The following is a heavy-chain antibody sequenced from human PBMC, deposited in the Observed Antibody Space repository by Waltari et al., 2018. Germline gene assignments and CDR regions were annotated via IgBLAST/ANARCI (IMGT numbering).Heavy chain of an antibody. V-gene: IGHV3-23*01. J-gene: IGHJ3*02. D-gene: IGHD6-19*01. CDR1: GFTFRSYA. CDR2: MSGSGGST. Sequence: EVQLLESGGGLVQPGGSVRLSCAASGFTFRSYAMSWVRQAPGRVLEWVSAMSGSGGSTYSAASVNGRFTISRDNSKNTLYLQMNSLRAEDTAVYYCAKGIGIAVAGTDAFDIWGQGTMVTVSS. CDR3: AKGIGIAVAGTDAFDI.